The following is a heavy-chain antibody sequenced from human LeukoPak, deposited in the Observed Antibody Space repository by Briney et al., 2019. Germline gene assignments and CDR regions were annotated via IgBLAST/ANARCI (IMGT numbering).Heavy chain of an antibody. CDR1: GDSISYTNYY. V-gene: IGHV4-39*01. D-gene: IGHD3-22*01. Sequence: PSETLSLTCTVSGDSISYTNYYWGWIRQPPGKGLEWIGSIYYSGRNYHKPSLKSRVTISVDTSKNQFSLKLTSVSAADTAVYYCVSFPAYDSSGYYYVDYWGQGTLVTVSS. J-gene: IGHJ4*02. CDR3: VSFPAYDSSGYYYVDY. CDR2: IYYSGRN.